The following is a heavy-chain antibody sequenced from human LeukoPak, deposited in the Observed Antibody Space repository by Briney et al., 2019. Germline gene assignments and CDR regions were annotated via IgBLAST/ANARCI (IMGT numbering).Heavy chain of an antibody. CDR2: IYYSGST. D-gene: IGHD6-6*01. V-gene: IGHV4-59*01. J-gene: IGHJ6*03. CDR1: GGSISSYY. Sequence: SETLSLTCTVSGGSISSYYWSWIRQPPGKGLEWIGYIYYSGSTNYNPSLKSRVTISVDTSKNQFSLKLSSVTAADTAVYYCAREIAARQKHYYYYYMDVWGKGTTVTVSS. CDR3: AREIAARQKHYYYYYMDV.